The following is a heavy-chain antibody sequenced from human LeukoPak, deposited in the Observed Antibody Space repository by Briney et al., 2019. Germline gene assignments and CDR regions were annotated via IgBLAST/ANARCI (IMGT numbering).Heavy chain of an antibody. D-gene: IGHD3-10*01. Sequence: SETLSLTCSVSGGSINNNSYSWGWIRQPPGKGLEWIVNIFDSGNTFNKPSLRSRVTISVDTSKNQLSLKLKSVTTADTAVYFCASAPTMVRGVGAFDMWGEGTMVTVS. CDR2: IFDSGNT. CDR3: ASAPTMVRGVGAFDM. V-gene: IGHV4-39*07. CDR1: GGSINNNSYS. J-gene: IGHJ3*02.